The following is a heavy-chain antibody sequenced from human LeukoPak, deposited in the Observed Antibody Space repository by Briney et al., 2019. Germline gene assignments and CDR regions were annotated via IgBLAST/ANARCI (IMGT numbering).Heavy chain of an antibody. J-gene: IGHJ4*02. CDR3: ARAGYSYGDAFDY. CDR1: GGTFSTYA. V-gene: IGHV1-69*01. D-gene: IGHD5-18*01. CDR2: IIPIFGTA. Sequence: ASVKVSCKTSGGTFSTYAIDWVRQAPGQGLEWMGGIIPIFGTANYAQKFQGRVTITADESTSIAYMELSSLGSEDTAVYHCARAGYSYGDAFDYWGQGTLVTVSS.